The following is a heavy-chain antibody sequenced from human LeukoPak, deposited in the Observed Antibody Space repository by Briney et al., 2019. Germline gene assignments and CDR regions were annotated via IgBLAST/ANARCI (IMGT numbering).Heavy chain of an antibody. CDR3: GRGVYRGAWFDP. CDR1: GGSISSGGYS. J-gene: IGHJ5*02. V-gene: IGHV4-30-2*01. CDR2: IYHSGST. Sequence: SQALSLTCAVSGGSISSGGYSWSWIRQPPGKGLEWIGYIYHSGSTYYNPSLKSRVTISVDRSKNQFSLKLSSVTAADTAVYYCGRGVYRGAWFDPWGQGNLVTVSS. D-gene: IGHD6-13*01.